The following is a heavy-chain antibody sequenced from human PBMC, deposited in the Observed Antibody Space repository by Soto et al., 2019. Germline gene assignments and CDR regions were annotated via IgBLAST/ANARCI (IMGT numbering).Heavy chain of an antibody. Sequence: GASVKVSCTVSGYTLTELSMHCVRQAPGKGLEWMGGFDPEDGETIYAQKFQGRVTMTEDTSTDTAYMELSSLRSEDTAVYYCATSGGYYDSSGYFDYWGQGTLVTVSS. D-gene: IGHD3-22*01. CDR1: GYTLTELS. CDR3: ATSGGYYDSSGYFDY. J-gene: IGHJ4*02. CDR2: FDPEDGET. V-gene: IGHV1-24*01.